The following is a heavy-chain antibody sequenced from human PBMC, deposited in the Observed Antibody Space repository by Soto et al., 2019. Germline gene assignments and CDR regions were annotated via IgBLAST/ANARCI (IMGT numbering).Heavy chain of an antibody. CDR3: TRFSMDSSSGWFDP. CDR1: GFTFSGSA. J-gene: IGHJ5*02. D-gene: IGHD6-6*01. Sequence: EVQLVESGGDLVQPGGSLKVSCAASGFTFSGSAIHWVRQASGKGLEWVGRIRSKVNTYATAYAASVKGRFSISRDDSKNTANLEMNSLKTEDTAVYYCTRFSMDSSSGWFDPWGQGTLVAVSS. V-gene: IGHV3-73*02. CDR2: IRSKVNTYAT.